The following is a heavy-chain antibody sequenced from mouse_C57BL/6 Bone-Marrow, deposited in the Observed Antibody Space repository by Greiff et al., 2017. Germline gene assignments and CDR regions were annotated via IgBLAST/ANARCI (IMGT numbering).Heavy chain of an antibody. V-gene: IGHV1-72*01. CDR1: GYTFTSYW. CDR2: IDPNRGGT. Sequence: QVQLQQPGAELVKPGASVKLSCKASGYTFTSYWMHWVKQRPGRGLEWIGRIDPNRGGTKYNEKFKGKATLTVDKPSSTAYMQLSSLTSEDSAVYYCARGGCYAMDYWGQGTSVTVSA. CDR3: ARGGCYAMDY. J-gene: IGHJ4*01.